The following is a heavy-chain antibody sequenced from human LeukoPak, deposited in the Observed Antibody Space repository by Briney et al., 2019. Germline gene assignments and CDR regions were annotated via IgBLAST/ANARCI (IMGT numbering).Heavy chain of an antibody. CDR1: GGPISSGGYS. Sequence: PSQTLSLTCAVSGGPISSGGYSWSWIRQPPGKGLEWIGYIYHSGTTYYNPSLKSRVTISVDRSKNQFSLKLSSVTAADTAVYYCARGPYSGYDSYYYGMDVWGQGTTVTVSS. J-gene: IGHJ6*02. D-gene: IGHD5-12*01. CDR2: IYHSGTT. V-gene: IGHV4-30-2*01. CDR3: ARGPYSGYDSYYYGMDV.